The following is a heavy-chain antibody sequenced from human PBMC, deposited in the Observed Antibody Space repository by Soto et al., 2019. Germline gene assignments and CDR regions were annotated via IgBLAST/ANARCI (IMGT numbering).Heavy chain of an antibody. Sequence: QVQLVESGGGVVQPGRSLRLSCAASGFTFSSYDMHWVRQAPGKGLEWVALIWYDGSYKYYADSVKGRFTISRDNSKNTLYLQMDSLRADHTAMYYCARGQHLSQSYFDLWGQATLVTVSS. J-gene: IGHJ4*02. CDR1: GFTFSSYD. CDR3: ARGQHLSQSYFDL. D-gene: IGHD6-13*01. CDR2: IWYDGSYK. V-gene: IGHV3-33*01.